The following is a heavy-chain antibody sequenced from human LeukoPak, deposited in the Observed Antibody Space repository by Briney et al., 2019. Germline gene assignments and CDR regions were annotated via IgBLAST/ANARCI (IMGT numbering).Heavy chain of an antibody. CDR3: ARRGGVAGALDY. J-gene: IGHJ4*02. V-gene: IGHV4-59*08. Sequence: PSETLSLTCTACGGSICSYYWSWIRQPPGKGLEWIGYIYYSGSTNYNPSLKSRVTISVDTSKNQFSLKLSSVTAADTAVYYCARRGGVAGALDYWGQGTLVTVSS. D-gene: IGHD6-19*01. CDR1: GGSICSYY. CDR2: IYYSGST.